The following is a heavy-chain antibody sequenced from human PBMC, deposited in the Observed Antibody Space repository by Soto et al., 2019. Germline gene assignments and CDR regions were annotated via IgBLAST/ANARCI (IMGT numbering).Heavy chain of an antibody. Sequence: EVQLVESGGGLVQPGGSLRLSCVASGFTFSSHWMHWVRQVPGKGLVWISRINRDGSNTFYADSVKGRFTISRDNAKNTLYLQMNSLRAEDTAVYYCARDPSLQGRIRLIVYWGQGTLVTVSS. D-gene: IGHD4-17*01. CDR2: INRDGSNT. V-gene: IGHV3-74*01. CDR3: ARDPSLQGRIRLIVY. J-gene: IGHJ4*02. CDR1: GFTFSSHW.